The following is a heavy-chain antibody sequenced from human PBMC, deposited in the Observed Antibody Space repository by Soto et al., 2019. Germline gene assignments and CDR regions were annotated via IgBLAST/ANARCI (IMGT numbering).Heavy chain of an antibody. CDR1: GFTFSSYG. D-gene: IGHD6-19*01. J-gene: IGHJ4*02. V-gene: IGHV3-33*01. Sequence: GGSLRLSCAASGFTFSSYGMHWVRQAPGKGLEWVAVIWYDGSNKYYADSVKGRFTISRDNSKNTLYLQMNSLRAEDTAVYYCARLPPGIAVAIDYWGQGTLVTVSS. CDR3: ARLPPGIAVAIDY. CDR2: IWYDGSNK.